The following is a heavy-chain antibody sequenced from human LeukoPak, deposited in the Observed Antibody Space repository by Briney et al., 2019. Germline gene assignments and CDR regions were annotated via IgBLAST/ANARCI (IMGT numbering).Heavy chain of an antibody. D-gene: IGHD4-17*01. J-gene: IGHJ5*02. CDR1: GGSFSGYY. CDR3: ARGRMTTVTTGGWFDH. Sequence: PSETLSLTCAVYGGSFSGYYWSWIRQPPGKGLEWIGEINHSGSTNYNPSLKSRVTISVDTSKNQFSLKLSSVTAADTAVYYCARGRMTTVTTGGWFDHWGQGTLVTVSS. V-gene: IGHV4-34*01. CDR2: INHSGST.